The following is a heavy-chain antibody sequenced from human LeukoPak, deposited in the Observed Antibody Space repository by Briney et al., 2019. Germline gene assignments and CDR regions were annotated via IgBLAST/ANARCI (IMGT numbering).Heavy chain of an antibody. V-gene: IGHV3-66*01. J-gene: IGHJ5*02. CDR2: IYSGGST. Sequence: GGSLRLSCAASGFTVSSNYMTWVRQAPGKGLEWVSVIYSGGSTYYADSVKGRFTISRDNSKNTLYLQMSSLRAEDTAVYYCARDDSSGYFSWFDPWGQGTLVTVSS. D-gene: IGHD3-22*01. CDR3: ARDDSSGYFSWFDP. CDR1: GFTVSSNY.